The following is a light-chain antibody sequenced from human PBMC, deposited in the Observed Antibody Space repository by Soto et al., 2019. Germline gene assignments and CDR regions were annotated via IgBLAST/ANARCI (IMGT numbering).Light chain of an antibody. CDR3: QTLDGERLYT. V-gene: IGKV1-9*01. CDR1: QVINNY. CDR2: AAS. Sequence: DIQLTQSPSFLSASVGDRVTVTCRASQVINNYLAWYQQKPGKAPKLLIYAASTLQLGVPSRFSGSGSGTEFTLPIHSLQPEDFSTFFCQTLDGERLYTFCQGTKLDI. J-gene: IGKJ2*01.